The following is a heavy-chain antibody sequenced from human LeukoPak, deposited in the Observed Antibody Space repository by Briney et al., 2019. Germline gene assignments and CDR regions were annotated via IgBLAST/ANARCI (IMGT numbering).Heavy chain of an antibody. CDR3: ARANFLYCSSTTCLFDY. CDR2: INPNDGVT. Sequence: ASVKVSCRASGYTFTDYYMHWVRQAPGQGFEWMGWINPNDGVTNYAQKFQGRVTMTRDTSISTAHMEVSRLRSDDTAVYYCARANFLYCSSTTCLFDYWGQGTLVTVSS. CDR1: GYTFTDYY. V-gene: IGHV1-2*02. J-gene: IGHJ4*02. D-gene: IGHD2-2*01.